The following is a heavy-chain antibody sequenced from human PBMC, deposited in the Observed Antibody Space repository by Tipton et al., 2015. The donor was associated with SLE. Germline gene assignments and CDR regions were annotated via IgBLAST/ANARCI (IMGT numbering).Heavy chain of an antibody. CDR2: IYHRGNT. V-gene: IGHV4-39*07. J-gene: IGHJ3*02. Sequence: LRLSCTVSGGTISSDPYYWGWIRQPPGKGLEWIGSIYHRGNTYYNPSLKSRVAVSVDTSKNQFSLKLSSVTAADTAVYYCARDDVYSSGWYGFDIWGQGTMVTVSS. CDR3: ARDDVYSSGWYGFDI. D-gene: IGHD6-19*01. CDR1: GGTISSDPYY.